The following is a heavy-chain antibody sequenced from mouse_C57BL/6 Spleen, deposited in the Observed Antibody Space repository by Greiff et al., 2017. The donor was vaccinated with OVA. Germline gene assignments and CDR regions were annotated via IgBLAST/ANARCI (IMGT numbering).Heavy chain of an antibody. CDR3: ARGNYYSKGFAY. J-gene: IGHJ3*01. CDR2: INPNNGGT. CDR1: GYTFTDYN. Sequence: EVQLQQSGPELVKPGASVKMSCKASGYTFTDYNMHWVKQSHGKSLEWIGYINPNNGGTSYNQKFKGKATLTVNKSSSTAYMELRSLTSEDSAVYYCARGNYYSKGFAYWGQGTLVTVSA. V-gene: IGHV1-22*01. D-gene: IGHD2-5*01.